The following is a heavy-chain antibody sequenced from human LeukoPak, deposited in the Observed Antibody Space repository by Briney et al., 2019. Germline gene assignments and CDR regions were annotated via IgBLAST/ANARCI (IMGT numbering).Heavy chain of an antibody. Sequence: GGSLRLSCAASGFTLSSYWMSWVRQAPGKGLEWVANIKQDGSEKYYVDSVKGRFTISRDNAKNSLYLQMNSLRAEDTAVYYCASSAYSSSPFDYWGQGTLVTVSS. CDR3: ASSAYSSSPFDY. CDR2: IKQDGSEK. D-gene: IGHD6-6*01. J-gene: IGHJ4*02. CDR1: GFTLSSYW. V-gene: IGHV3-7*01.